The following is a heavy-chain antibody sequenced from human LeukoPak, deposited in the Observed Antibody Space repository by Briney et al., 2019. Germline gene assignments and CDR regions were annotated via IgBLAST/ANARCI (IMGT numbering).Heavy chain of an antibody. Sequence: PGGSLRLSCAASGFTFSSYAMHWVRQAPGKGLEWVAVISYDGSNKYYADSVKGRFTISRDNSKNTLYLQMNSLRAEDTAVYYCARFPSPYSSSWYYFDYWGQGTLVTVSS. CDR3: ARFPSPYSSSWYYFDY. CDR2: ISYDGSNK. J-gene: IGHJ4*02. D-gene: IGHD6-13*01. CDR1: GFTFSSYA. V-gene: IGHV3-30-3*01.